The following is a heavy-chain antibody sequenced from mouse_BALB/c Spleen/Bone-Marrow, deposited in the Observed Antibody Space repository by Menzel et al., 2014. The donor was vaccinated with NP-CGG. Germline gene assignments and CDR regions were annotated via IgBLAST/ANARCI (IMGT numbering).Heavy chain of an antibody. CDR3: AREKIIRTAMDY. V-gene: IGHV1-63*02. CDR2: IFPGSGCT. J-gene: IGHJ4*01. D-gene: IGHD1-1*01. Sequence: QVQLQQSGAELVKPGASVKMSCKASGYTFTNYGIGWVKQRPGQGLEWIGGIFPGSGCTNYNEKFKGKATLTTDTSSSTAYMQLSSLTSEDSAVYFCAREKIIRTAMDYWGQGTPVTVSS. CDR1: GYTFTNYG.